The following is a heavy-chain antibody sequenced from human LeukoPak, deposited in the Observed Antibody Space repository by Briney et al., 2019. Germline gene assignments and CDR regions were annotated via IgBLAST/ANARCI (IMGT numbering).Heavy chain of an antibody. CDR2: ISAYNGNT. CDR3: ARVPYYDFWSGSNYYYGMDV. J-gene: IGHJ6*02. D-gene: IGHD3-3*01. Sequence: ASVKVSCKASGYTFTSYGISWVRQAPGQGLEWMGWISAYNGNTNYAQKLQGRVTMTTDTSTSTAYMELRSLRSDDTAVYYCARVPYYDFWSGSNYYYGMDVWGHGTTVTVSS. V-gene: IGHV1-18*01. CDR1: GYTFTSYG.